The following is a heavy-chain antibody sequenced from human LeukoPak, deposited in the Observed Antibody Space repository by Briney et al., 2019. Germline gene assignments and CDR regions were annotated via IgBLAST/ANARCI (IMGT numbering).Heavy chain of an antibody. CDR3: ARITGSGSYYDAFDI. Sequence: GGSLRLSCAASGFTVSSNYMSWVRQAPGKGLEWVSVIYSGGSTYYADSVKGRFTISRDNSKNTLYLQMNSLRAEDTAVYYCARITGSGSYYDAFDIWGQGTMVTVSS. CDR1: GFTVSSNY. V-gene: IGHV3-66*01. J-gene: IGHJ3*02. D-gene: IGHD1-26*01. CDR2: IYSGGST.